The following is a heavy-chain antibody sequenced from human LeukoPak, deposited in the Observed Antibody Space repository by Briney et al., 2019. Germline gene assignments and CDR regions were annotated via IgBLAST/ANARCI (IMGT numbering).Heavy chain of an antibody. CDR3: ARATWDPNYYYYMDV. V-gene: IGHV3-7*01. Sequence: GGSLRLSCAASGFTFSNYWMSWVRQAPGKGLEWVANIKQDGSEKYYVDSVKGRFTISRDNAKNSLYLQMNSLRAEDTAVYFCARATWDPNYYYYMDVWGKGTTVTISS. D-gene: IGHD1-26*01. CDR2: IKQDGSEK. CDR1: GFTFSNYW. J-gene: IGHJ6*03.